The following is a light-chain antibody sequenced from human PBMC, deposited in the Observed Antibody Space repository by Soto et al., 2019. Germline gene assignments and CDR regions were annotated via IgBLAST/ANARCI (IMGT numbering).Light chain of an antibody. J-gene: IGKJ1*01. CDR3: HQRQSWPRT. CDR1: QYINTR. Sequence: EIVLTQPTTTLTSSPGARIPLSCRASQYINTRLAWYQHRPGQAPRLLIYQTSIRAAGIPARFSASGSGTDFTLTISDVQPEDFALYYCHQRQSWPRTFGQGTKVDIK. CDR2: QTS. V-gene: IGKV3-11*01.